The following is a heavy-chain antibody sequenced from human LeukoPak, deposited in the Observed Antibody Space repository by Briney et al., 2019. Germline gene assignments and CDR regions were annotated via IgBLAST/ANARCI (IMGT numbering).Heavy chain of an antibody. J-gene: IGHJ4*02. V-gene: IGHV1-2*02. CDR2: INPDSGGI. CDR3: ARGSDDFWSGYSPSY. D-gene: IGHD3-3*01. Sequence: ASVKVSCKASGYTFTGYYMHWVRQAPGQGLVWMGWINPDSGGINYAQKFQGRVTMTRDTSISTAYMELSRLRSDDTAVYYCARGSDDFWSGYSPSYWGQGTLVTVSP. CDR1: GYTFTGYY.